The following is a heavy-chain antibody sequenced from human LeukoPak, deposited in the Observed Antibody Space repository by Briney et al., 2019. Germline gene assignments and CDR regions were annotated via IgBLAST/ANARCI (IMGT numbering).Heavy chain of an antibody. Sequence: GGSLRLSCAASGFTFSSYAMSWVRQAPGKGLEWVAVISYDGSNKYYADSVKGRFTISRDNSKNTLYLQMNSLRAEDTAVYYCAKEWDYGDYESGPFDYWGQGTLVTVSS. CDR1: GFTFSSYA. CDR2: ISYDGSNK. V-gene: IGHV3-30*18. CDR3: AKEWDYGDYESGPFDY. J-gene: IGHJ4*02. D-gene: IGHD4-17*01.